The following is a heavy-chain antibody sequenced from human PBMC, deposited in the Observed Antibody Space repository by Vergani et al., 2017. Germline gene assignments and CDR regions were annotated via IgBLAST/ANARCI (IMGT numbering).Heavy chain of an antibody. CDR3: ANLYYLGPLPIRRPY. J-gene: IGHJ4*02. D-gene: IGHD2-8*01. CDR2: IRYDGSNK. CDR1: GFTFSSYG. V-gene: IGHV3-30*02. Sequence: QVQLVESGGGVVQPGGSLRLSCAASGFTFSSYGMHWVRQAPGKGLEWVAFIRYDGSNKYYADSVKGRFTISRDNSKNTLYLQMNSLRAEDTAVYYCANLYYLGPLPIRRPYWGQGTLVTVSS.